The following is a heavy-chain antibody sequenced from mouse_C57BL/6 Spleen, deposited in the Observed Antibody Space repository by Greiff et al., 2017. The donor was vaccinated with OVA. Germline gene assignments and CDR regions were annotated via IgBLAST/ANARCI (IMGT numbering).Heavy chain of an antibody. Sequence: VQLQQSGAELVKPGASVKLSCKASGYTFTSYWMHWVKQRPGQGLEWIGMIHPNSGRTNYNEKFKSKATLTVDKSSSTAYMQLSSLTSEDSAVYYCARGGSTVVEGDYWGQGTTLTVSS. D-gene: IGHD1-1*01. CDR2: IHPNSGRT. CDR1: GYTFTSYW. V-gene: IGHV1-64*01. J-gene: IGHJ2*01. CDR3: ARGGSTVVEGDY.